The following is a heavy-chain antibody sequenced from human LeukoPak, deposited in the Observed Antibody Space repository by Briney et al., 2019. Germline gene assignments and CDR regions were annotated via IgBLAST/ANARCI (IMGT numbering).Heavy chain of an antibody. D-gene: IGHD3-10*01. J-gene: IGHJ6*02. Sequence: SETLSLTCTVSGGSISSGDYYWSWIRQPPGKGLEWIGYIYYSGSTYYNPSLKSRVTISVDTSKNQFSLKLSSVTAADTAVYYCARGFGEPNYYYYGMDVWGQGTTVTVSS. CDR2: IYYSGST. V-gene: IGHV4-30-4*01. CDR3: ARGFGEPNYYYYGMDV. CDR1: GGSISSGDYY.